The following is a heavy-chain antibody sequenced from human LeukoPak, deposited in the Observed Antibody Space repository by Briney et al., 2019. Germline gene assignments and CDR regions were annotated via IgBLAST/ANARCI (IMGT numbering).Heavy chain of an antibody. CDR2: IIPIFGTA. CDR1: GGTFSSYA. CDR3: ARSMASFTKYYYYYMDV. J-gene: IGHJ6*03. V-gene: IGHV1-69*13. Sequence: ASVKVSCRASGGTFSSYAISWVRQAPGQGLGWMGGIIPIFGTANYAQKFQGRVTITADESTSTAYMELSSLRSEDTAVYYCARSMASFTKYYYYYMDVWGKGTTVTVSS. D-gene: IGHD5-24*01.